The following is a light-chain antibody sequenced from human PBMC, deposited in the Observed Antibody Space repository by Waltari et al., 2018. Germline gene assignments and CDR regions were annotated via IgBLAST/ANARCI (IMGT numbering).Light chain of an antibody. Sequence: DIQMTQSPSSVSAYVGDTVTITCQATHDVSPRLNWFQQKPGKPPNLLISDASKLEAGVPSRFSGSGSGTYFTLTISSLEPEDFATYYCQQYESLIAFGQGTRLEIK. CDR2: DAS. CDR3: QQYESLIA. V-gene: IGKV1-33*01. J-gene: IGKJ5*01. CDR1: HDVSPR.